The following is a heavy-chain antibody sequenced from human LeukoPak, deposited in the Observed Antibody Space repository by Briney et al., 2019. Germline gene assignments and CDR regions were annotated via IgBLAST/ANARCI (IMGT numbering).Heavy chain of an antibody. D-gene: IGHD6-13*01. CDR3: AKGIAAAGFDY. Sequence: ASVKVSCKASGYTFTSYGISWVRQAPGQGLEWMGIINPSGGSTSYAQKFQGRVTMTRDTSTSTVYMELSSLRSEDTAVYYCAKGIAAAGFDYWGQGTLVTVSS. CDR2: INPSGGST. V-gene: IGHV1-46*01. J-gene: IGHJ4*02. CDR1: GYTFTSYG.